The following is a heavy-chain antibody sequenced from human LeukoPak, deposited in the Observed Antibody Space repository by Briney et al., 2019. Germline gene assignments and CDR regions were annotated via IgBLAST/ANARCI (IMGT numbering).Heavy chain of an antibody. CDR3: ARGGYSGSYYRFS. D-gene: IGHD6-6*01. J-gene: IGHJ4*02. Sequence: GGSLRLSCAASGFRFSDYWMHWVRQAPGKRPEWLSRISKDGSDTVYADSAKGRLTASRDNAKNTVYLQVTNLSPEDTAVYFCARGGYSGSYYRFSWGQGTLVTVAS. CDR2: ISKDGSDT. V-gene: IGHV3-74*01. CDR1: GFRFSDYW.